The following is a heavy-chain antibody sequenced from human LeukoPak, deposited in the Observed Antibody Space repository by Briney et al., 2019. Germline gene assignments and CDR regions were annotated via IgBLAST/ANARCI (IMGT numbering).Heavy chain of an antibody. V-gene: IGHV4-61*08. Sequence: SQTLSLTRTVSGGSISSGDYYWSWIRQPPGKGLEWVGYIYYSGSTNYNPSLKSRVTISVDTSKNQFSLKLSSVTAADTAVYYCARVYYYDSSGPNWFDPWGQGTLVTVSS. CDR2: IYYSGST. J-gene: IGHJ5*02. CDR1: GGSISSGDYY. D-gene: IGHD3-22*01. CDR3: ARVYYYDSSGPNWFDP.